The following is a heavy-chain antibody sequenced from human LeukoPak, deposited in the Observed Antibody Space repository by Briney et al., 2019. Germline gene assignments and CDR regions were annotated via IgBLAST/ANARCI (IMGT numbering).Heavy chain of an antibody. CDR1: GYSISSGGHF. J-gene: IGHJ4*02. D-gene: IGHD3-16*01. CDR2: MYNSGRT. Sequence: PSQTLSLTCTVSGYSISSGGHFWAWIRQHPGKGLEWIGYMYNSGRTYYNPSLKSRVLISIDTSKNEFSLNVSSVTAADTAVYYCARGGSRWGQGTLVTVSS. CDR3: ARGGSR. V-gene: IGHV4-31*03.